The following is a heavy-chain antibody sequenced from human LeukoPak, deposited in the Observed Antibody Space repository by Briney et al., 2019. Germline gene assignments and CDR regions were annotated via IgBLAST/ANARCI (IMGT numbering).Heavy chain of an antibody. D-gene: IGHD3-9*01. J-gene: IGHJ3*02. V-gene: IGHV3-20*04. CDR1: GFTFDDYG. Sequence: PGGSLRLSCAASGFTFDDYGMSWVRQTRGKGREWVSGINWYGGRTGYADSVEGRFTISRDNAKNSLYLQMNSLRAEDTALYYCATEEWKTGYDAFDIWGQGTMVTVSS. CDR2: INWYGGRT. CDR3: ATEEWKTGYDAFDI.